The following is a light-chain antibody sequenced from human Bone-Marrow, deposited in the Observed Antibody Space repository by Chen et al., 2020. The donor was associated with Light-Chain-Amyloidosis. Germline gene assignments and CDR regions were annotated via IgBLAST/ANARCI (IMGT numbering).Light chain of an antibody. CDR3: QSADSSGTYEVI. CDR1: DLPTKY. J-gene: IGLJ2*01. CDR2: RDT. V-gene: IGLV3-25*03. Sequence: SSELTQPPSVSVSPGQTARITCSGDDLPTKYAYWYQQKPGQAPVLGIHRDTERPSGISERFSGSISGTTATLTISGVQAEDEADYHCQSADSSGTYEVIFGGGTKLTVL.